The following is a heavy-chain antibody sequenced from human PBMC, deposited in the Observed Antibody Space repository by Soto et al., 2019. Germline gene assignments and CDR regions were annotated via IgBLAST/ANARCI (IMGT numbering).Heavy chain of an antibody. V-gene: IGHV3-9*01. Sequence: PGGSLRLSCAASGFTFDDHAMHWVRQFPGKGLEWVSGISWTSNNIGYADSVKGRFTISRDNAKNSLYLQMNSLRPEDTAFYYCARVFLGEKHPFYKNRDGGAQGTTLTVSS. CDR1: GFTFDDHA. CDR3: ARVFLGEKHPFYKNRDG. D-gene: IGHD3-16*01. J-gene: IGHJ6*02. CDR2: ISWTSNNI.